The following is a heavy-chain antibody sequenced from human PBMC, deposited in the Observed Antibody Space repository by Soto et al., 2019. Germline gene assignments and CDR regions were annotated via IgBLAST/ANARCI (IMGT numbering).Heavy chain of an antibody. J-gene: IGHJ4*02. V-gene: IGHV3-7*01. CDR2: IKEDGSEK. CDR1: GFTFSSYW. CDR3: ARERCYYGSGDY. D-gene: IGHD3-10*01. Sequence: EVQVVESGGGLVQPGGSLRLSCAASGFTFSSYWMSWVRQAPGKGLEWVANIKEDGSEKNYVDSVKGQFTISRDNAKNSLYLQMNSLRAEDTAVYYCARERCYYGSGDYWGQGTLVTVSS.